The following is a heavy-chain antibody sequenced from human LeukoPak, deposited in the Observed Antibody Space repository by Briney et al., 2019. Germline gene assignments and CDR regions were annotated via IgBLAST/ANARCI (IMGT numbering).Heavy chain of an antibody. CDR2: ISSSGSTI. CDR3: AGYSLEEYYFDY. Sequence: GGSLRLSCAASGVTFSDYYMSWIRQAPGKGLEWVSYISSSGSTIYYADSVKGRFTISRDNAKNSLYLQMNSLRAEDTAVYYCAGYSLEEYYFDYWGQGTLVTVSS. D-gene: IGHD6-13*01. CDR1: GVTFSDYY. J-gene: IGHJ4*02. V-gene: IGHV3-11*01.